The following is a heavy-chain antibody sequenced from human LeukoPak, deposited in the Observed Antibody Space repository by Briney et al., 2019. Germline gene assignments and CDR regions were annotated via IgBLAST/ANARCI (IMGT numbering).Heavy chain of an antibody. CDR3: ARGVVRGVIPFDY. CDR2: INHSGST. J-gene: IGHJ4*02. CDR1: GGSFSGYH. D-gene: IGHD3-10*01. V-gene: IGHV4-34*01. Sequence: SETLSLTCAVYGGSFSGYHWSWIRQPPGKGLEWIGEINHSGSTNYNPSLKSRVTISVDTSKNQFSLKLSSVTAADTAVYYCARGVVRGVIPFDYWGQGTLVTVSS.